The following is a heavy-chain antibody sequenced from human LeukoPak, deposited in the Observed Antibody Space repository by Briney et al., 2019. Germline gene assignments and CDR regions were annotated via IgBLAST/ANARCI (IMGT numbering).Heavy chain of an antibody. CDR3: ARGPLEYCSGGTCYSGRNWFDP. CDR1: GYTFTGYY. D-gene: IGHD2-15*01. J-gene: IGHJ5*02. Sequence: ASVKVSCKASGYTFTGYYMHWVRQAPGQGLEWMGWINPSSGGTNYAQKFQGRVTMTRDTSISTVYMELRRLRYDDTAAYYCARGPLEYCSGGTCYSGRNWFDPWGQGTLVTVSS. CDR2: INPSSGGT. V-gene: IGHV1-2*02.